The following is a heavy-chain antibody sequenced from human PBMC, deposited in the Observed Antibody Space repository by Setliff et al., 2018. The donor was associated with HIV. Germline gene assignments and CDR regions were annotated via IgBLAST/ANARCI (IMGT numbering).Heavy chain of an antibody. Sequence: SETLSLTCAVYGGSFSGYYWSWIRQPPGKGLEWIGEINHSGITNYNPSLKSRITISVDTSKNQFSLKVSSVTAAETAVYYCARVGYHGSGRYSFDYWGQGTLVTVSS. CDR2: INHSGIT. D-gene: IGHD3-10*01. J-gene: IGHJ4*02. CDR3: ARVGYHGSGRYSFDY. V-gene: IGHV4-34*01. CDR1: GGSFSGYY.